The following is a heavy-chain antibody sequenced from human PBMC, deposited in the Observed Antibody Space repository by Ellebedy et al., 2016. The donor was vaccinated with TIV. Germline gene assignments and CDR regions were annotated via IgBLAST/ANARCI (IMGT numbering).Heavy chain of an antibody. D-gene: IGHD3-10*01. Sequence: MPSETLSLTCIVSGGSISSSSYFWGWIRQPPGKGLEWIGSIKYSGSTYCNPSLKSRVTMSVDTSKNQFSLKLSSVTAADTAVYYCARRTAGHFGSGSLDSWGQGSLVTVSS. J-gene: IGHJ4*02. CDR1: GGSISSSSYF. CDR2: IKYSGST. V-gene: IGHV4-39*01. CDR3: ARRTAGHFGSGSLDS.